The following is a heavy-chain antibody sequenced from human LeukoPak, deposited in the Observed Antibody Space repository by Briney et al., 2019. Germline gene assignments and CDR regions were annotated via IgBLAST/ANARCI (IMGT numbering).Heavy chain of an antibody. CDR3: ARAAGDSYGYRYYFDY. CDR2: IIPIFGTA. D-gene: IGHD5-18*01. CDR1: GGTFSSYA. J-gene: IGHJ4*02. V-gene: IGHV1-69*13. Sequence: GASVKVSCKASGGTFSSYAISWVRQAPGQGLEWMGGIIPIFGTANYAQKFQGRVTITADESTSTAYMELSSLRSEDTAAYYCARAAGDSYGYRYYFDYWGQGTLVTVSS.